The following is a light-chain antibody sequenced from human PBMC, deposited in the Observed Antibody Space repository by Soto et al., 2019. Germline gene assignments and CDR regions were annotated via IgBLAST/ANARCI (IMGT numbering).Light chain of an antibody. CDR1: QSVSSN. Sequence: EIVMTQSPATLSVSPWERATLSCRASQSVSSNLAWYQQKPGQAPRLLIYGASTRATGIPARFSGSGSGTEFTLTISSLQSEDFAVYYCQQYDDWPWTFGHGTKVDIK. J-gene: IGKJ1*01. CDR2: GAS. V-gene: IGKV3D-15*01. CDR3: QQYDDWPWT.